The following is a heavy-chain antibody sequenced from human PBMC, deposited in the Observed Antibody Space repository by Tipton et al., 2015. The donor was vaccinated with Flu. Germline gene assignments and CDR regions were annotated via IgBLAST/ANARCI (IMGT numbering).Heavy chain of an antibody. CDR1: GFTFSSYG. J-gene: IGHJ4*02. CDR3: VRDGGDYGNVGGGFQY. V-gene: IGHV3-33*01. CDR2: IWYDGSNK. Sequence: RSLRLSCAASGFTFSSYGLHWVRQAPGKGLEWVAVIWYDGSNKYYADSVEGRFTISRDNSKDTLFLQMNSLRVEDTAVYYCVRDGGDYGNVGGGFQYWGQGTLVTVSS. D-gene: IGHD4-17*01.